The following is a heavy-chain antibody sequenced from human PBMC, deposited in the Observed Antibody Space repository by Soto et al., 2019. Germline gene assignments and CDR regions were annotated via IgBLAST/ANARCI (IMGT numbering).Heavy chain of an antibody. Sequence: QVQLVQSGAEVKKPGASVNVSCKASGYSFHTYAISWVRQAPGQGLEWVGWISGYNGNTNYAQKFXGXVXXTGDTSTKTAFMELRSLTGDDTAVYYCAREYGMDVWGQGTTVTVSS. CDR1: GYSFHTYA. CDR2: ISGYNGNT. V-gene: IGHV1-18*01. CDR3: AREYGMDV. J-gene: IGHJ6*02.